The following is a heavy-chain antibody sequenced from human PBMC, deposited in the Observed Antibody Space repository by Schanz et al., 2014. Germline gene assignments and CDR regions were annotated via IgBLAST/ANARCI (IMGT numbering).Heavy chain of an antibody. CDR3: ARDRGYCSGGSCLTFDY. J-gene: IGHJ4*02. CDR1: GFTFSKYW. D-gene: IGHD2-15*01. Sequence: EVQLVESGGGLVQPGGSLRLSCGGSGFTFSKYWMSWVRQAPGKGLEWVSVIYSGIGAYYADSVKDRFTVSRDNSKNTVYLQMNRLRAEDTAVYYCARDRGYCSGGSCLTFDYWGQGTLVTVSS. V-gene: IGHV3-66*01. CDR2: IYSGIGA.